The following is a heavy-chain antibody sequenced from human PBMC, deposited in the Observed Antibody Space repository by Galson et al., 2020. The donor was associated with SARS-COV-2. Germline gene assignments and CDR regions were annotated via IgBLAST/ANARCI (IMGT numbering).Heavy chain of an antibody. V-gene: IGHV3-72*01. D-gene: IGHD2-15*01. Sequence: GGSLRLSCAGTGFIFSDHYMDWVRQAPGKGLEWVGRIRNKANSYTTLYAASVKGRFTISRDDSKNSLYLQMNSLKTEDTAVYFCARGPICTGASCPRAHFDHWGQGTLVTVSS. CDR3: ARGPICTGASCPRAHFDH. CDR2: IRNKANSYTT. J-gene: IGHJ4*02. CDR1: GFIFSDHY.